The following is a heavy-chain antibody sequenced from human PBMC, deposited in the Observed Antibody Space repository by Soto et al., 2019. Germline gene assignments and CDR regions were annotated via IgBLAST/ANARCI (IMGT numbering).Heavy chain of an antibody. CDR3: ARERAAAGTHYFDY. D-gene: IGHD6-13*01. CDR1: GGSTSSGGYS. J-gene: IGHJ4*02. V-gene: IGHV4-30-2*01. CDR2: IYHSGST. Sequence: PSETLSLTCAVSGGSTSSGGYSWSWIRQPPGKGLEWIGYIYHSGSTYYNPSLKSRVTISVDRSKNQFSLKLSSVTAADTAVYYCARERAAAGTHYFDYWGQGTLVTVSS.